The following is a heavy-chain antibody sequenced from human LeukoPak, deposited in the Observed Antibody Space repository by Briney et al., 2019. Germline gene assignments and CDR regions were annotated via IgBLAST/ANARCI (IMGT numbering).Heavy chain of an antibody. CDR2: INPNGGGT. CDR3: ARDSSSFDY. D-gene: IGHD2-2*01. V-gene: IGHV1-2*06. Sequence: ASVKVSCKASGYTFIGYYMHWVRQAPGQGLEWMGRINPNGGGTNYAQKFQGRVTMTRDTSISTAYMELSRLRSDDAAMYYCARDSSSFDYWGQGTLVTVSS. CDR1: GYTFIGYY. J-gene: IGHJ4*02.